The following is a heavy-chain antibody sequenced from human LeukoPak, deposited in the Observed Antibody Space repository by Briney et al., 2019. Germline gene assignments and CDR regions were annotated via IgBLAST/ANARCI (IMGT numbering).Heavy chain of an antibody. CDR1: GGTFSSYA. Sequence: SVKVSCKASGGTFSSYAISWVRQAPGQGLEWMGGIIPIFGTANYAQKFQGRVTITADESTSTAHMELSSLRSEDTAVYYCVGIGMVAHFDYWGQGTLVTVSS. CDR3: VGIGMVAHFDY. CDR2: IIPIFGTA. D-gene: IGHD2-8*01. J-gene: IGHJ4*02. V-gene: IGHV1-69*13.